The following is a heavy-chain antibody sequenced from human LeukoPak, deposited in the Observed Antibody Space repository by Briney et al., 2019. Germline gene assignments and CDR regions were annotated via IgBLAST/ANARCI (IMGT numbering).Heavy chain of an antibody. CDR2: MNPNSGKT. CDR1: GYTFIDYD. Sequence: GASVKVSCKASGYTFIDYDINWVRQATGQGLEWMGWMNPNSGKTGYAQKFQGRVTMTRNTPINTAYMELSSLRSEDTAVYYCARGGTRYCTSTSCSDYYYYGMDVWGQGTTVTVSS. CDR3: ARGGTRYCTSTSCSDYYYYGMDV. V-gene: IGHV1-8*01. D-gene: IGHD2-2*01. J-gene: IGHJ6*02.